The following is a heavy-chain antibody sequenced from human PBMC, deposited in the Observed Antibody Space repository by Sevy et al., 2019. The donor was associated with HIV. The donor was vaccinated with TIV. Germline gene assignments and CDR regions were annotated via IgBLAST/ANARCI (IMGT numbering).Heavy chain of an antibody. D-gene: IGHD3-22*01. CDR2: ISGSGGST. Sequence: GGSLRLSCAASGFTFSSYAMSWVRQAPGKGLEWVSAISGSGGSTYYADSVKGRFTISRDNSKNTLYLQMNSLRAEDMAVYYCAGRLDYYDSSGYSYWGQGTLVTVSS. CDR1: GFTFSSYA. CDR3: AGRLDYYDSSGYSY. V-gene: IGHV3-23*01. J-gene: IGHJ4*02.